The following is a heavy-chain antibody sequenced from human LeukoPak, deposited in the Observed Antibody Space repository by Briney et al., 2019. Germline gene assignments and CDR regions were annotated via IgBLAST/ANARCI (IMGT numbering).Heavy chain of an antibody. J-gene: IGHJ4*02. CDR2: INHSGST. V-gene: IGHV4-34*01. D-gene: IGHD5-18*01. CDR1: GGSFSGYY. CDR3: ARGRGYSYGFGY. Sequence: SETLSLTCAVYGGSFSGYYWSWIRQPPGKGLEWIGEINHSGSTNYNPSLKSRVTISVDTSKNQFSLKLSSVTAADTAVYYCARGRGYSYGFGYWGQGTLVTVS.